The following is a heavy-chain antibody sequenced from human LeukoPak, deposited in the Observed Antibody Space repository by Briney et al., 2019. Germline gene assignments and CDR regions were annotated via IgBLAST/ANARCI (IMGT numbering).Heavy chain of an antibody. J-gene: IGHJ4*02. CDR1: GGSIKSYY. D-gene: IGHD1-26*01. Sequence: SETLSLTCTVSGGSIKSYYWSWIRQSPGRGLEWIGYIYSSGSTNSNPSLKSRVSISVDTSRNQFSLKLSSVTAADTAVYYCARHESAVGALFYWGQGTLVTVSS. V-gene: IGHV4-59*08. CDR2: IYSSGST. CDR3: ARHESAVGALFY.